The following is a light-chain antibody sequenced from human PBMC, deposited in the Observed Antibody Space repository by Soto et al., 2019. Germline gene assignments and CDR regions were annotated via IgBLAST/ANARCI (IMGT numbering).Light chain of an antibody. J-gene: IGKJ1*01. CDR1: QSISSW. CDR3: QQYNSYSWT. Sequence: DIPMTQSPSTLSASVGDRVTITCRASQSISSWLAWYQQKPGKAPKLLIYDASSLESGVPSRFSGRGSGREYTLTISTLQPDDFATYYCQQYNSYSWTVGQGTKVEIK. CDR2: DAS. V-gene: IGKV1-5*01.